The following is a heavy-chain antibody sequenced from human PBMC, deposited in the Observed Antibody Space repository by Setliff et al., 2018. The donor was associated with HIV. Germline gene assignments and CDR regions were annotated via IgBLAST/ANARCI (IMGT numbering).Heavy chain of an antibody. V-gene: IGHV1-2*02. CDR1: GFSFDDYY. J-gene: IGHJ4*02. CDR2: VIPNSGKT. Sequence: ASVKVSCKASGFSFDDYYIHWVRQAPGQGLEWMGCVIPNSGKTYYAQEFQGRVTMTSDTSINTAYMEVSWLTSDDTAIYFCARKQEIEGVVTKIAFDLWGQGTLVTVSS. CDR3: ARKQEIEGVVTKIAFDL. D-gene: IGHD3-9*01.